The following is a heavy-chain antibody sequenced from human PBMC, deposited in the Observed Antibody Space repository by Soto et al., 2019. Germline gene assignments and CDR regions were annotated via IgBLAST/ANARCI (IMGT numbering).Heavy chain of an antibody. V-gene: IGHV3-33*01. D-gene: IGHD6-13*01. CDR3: ARDQAAGYWYFDL. CDR1: GFTFSSYG. CDR2: IWYDGSNK. J-gene: IGHJ2*01. Sequence: SGGSLRLSCAASGFTFSSYGMHWVRQAPGKGLEWVAVIWYDGSNKYYADSVKGRFTISRDNSKNTLYLQMNSLRAEDTAVYYCARDQAAGYWYFDLWGRGTLVTVSS.